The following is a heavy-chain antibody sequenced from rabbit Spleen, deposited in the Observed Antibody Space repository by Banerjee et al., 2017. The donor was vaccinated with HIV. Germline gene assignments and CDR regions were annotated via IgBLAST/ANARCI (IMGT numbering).Heavy chain of an antibody. Sequence: QSLQESGGDLVKPGASLTLTCTASGFSFNSGYDMCWVRQAPGKGLQWVACAYAGSSGSTYSATWAKGRFTNSKTSSTTVTLQMTSLTAADTATYFCARDAGTSFSTYGMDLWGQGTLVTVS. V-gene: IGHV1S40*01. D-gene: IGHD8-1*01. CDR2: AYAGSSGST. CDR1: GFSFNSGYD. J-gene: IGHJ6*01. CDR3: ARDAGTSFSTYGMDL.